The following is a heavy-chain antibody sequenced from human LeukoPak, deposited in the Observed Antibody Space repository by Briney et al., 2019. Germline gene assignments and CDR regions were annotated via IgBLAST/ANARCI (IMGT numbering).Heavy chain of an antibody. Sequence: GGSLRLSCAASGFTFSSYWMNWARQAPGKGLEWVASINHNGNVNYYVDSVKGRFTISRDNSKNTLYLQMNSLRAEDTAVYYCARVTGSSYYDFWSGYYYFDYWGQGTLVTVSS. V-gene: IGHV3-7*03. J-gene: IGHJ4*02. CDR1: GFTFSSYW. CDR3: ARVTGSSYYDFWSGYYYFDY. CDR2: INHNGNVN. D-gene: IGHD3-3*01.